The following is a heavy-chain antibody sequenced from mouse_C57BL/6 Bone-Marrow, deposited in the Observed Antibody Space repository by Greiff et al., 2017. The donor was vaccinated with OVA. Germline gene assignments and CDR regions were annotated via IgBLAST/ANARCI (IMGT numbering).Heavy chain of an antibody. V-gene: IGHV1-26*01. Sequence: EVQLQQSGPELVKPGASVKISCKASGYTFTDYYMNWVKQSPGKSLEWIGDINPNNGGTSYNQKFKGKATLTVDKSSSTAYMELRSLTSEDAAVYYCRVFAYWGQGTLVTVSA. CDR1: GYTFTDYY. CDR3: RVFAY. CDR2: INPNNGGT. J-gene: IGHJ3*01.